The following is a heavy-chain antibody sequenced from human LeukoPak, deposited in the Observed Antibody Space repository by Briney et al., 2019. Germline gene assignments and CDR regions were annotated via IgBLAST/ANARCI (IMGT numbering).Heavy chain of an antibody. CDR2: IYPGDSDT. J-gene: IGHJ4*02. CDR1: GYSFTNYW. Sequence: GESLKISCKGSGYSFTNYWIGWVRQMPGKSLEWMVTIYPGDSDTRYSPSFQGQVTISADKSISTAYLQWRSLKASDTGMYYCARQSNHLESGSYYPYDSWGQGTLVTVSS. D-gene: IGHD1-26*01. V-gene: IGHV5-51*01. CDR3: ARQSNHLESGSYYPYDS.